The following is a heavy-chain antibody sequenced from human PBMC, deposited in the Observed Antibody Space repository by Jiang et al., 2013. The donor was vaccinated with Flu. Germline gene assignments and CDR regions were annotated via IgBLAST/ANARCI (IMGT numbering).Heavy chain of an antibody. J-gene: IGHJ4*02. CDR2: ISSSGSTI. CDR3: ARGHRIQLWLHEGGYFDY. V-gene: IGHV3-11*01. Sequence: AASGFTFSDYYMSWIRQAPGKGLEWVSYISSSGSTIYYADSVKGRFTISRDNAKNSLYLQMNSLRAEDTAVYYCARGHRIQLWLHEGGYFDYWGQGTLVTVSS. CDR1: GFTFSDYY. D-gene: IGHD5-18*01.